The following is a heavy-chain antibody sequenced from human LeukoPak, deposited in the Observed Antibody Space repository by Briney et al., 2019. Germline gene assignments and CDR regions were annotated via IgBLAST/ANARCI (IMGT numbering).Heavy chain of an antibody. CDR3: AKSYYYDSSGYYFDAFDI. Sequence: GGSLRLSCAASGFTFSSYSMNWVRQAPGKGLEWVSSISSSSSYIYYADSVKGRFTISRDNAKNSLYLQMNSLRAEDMAVYYCAKSYYYDSSGYYFDAFDIWGQGTMVTVSS. J-gene: IGHJ3*02. CDR2: ISSSSSYI. CDR1: GFTFSSYS. D-gene: IGHD3-22*01. V-gene: IGHV3-21*04.